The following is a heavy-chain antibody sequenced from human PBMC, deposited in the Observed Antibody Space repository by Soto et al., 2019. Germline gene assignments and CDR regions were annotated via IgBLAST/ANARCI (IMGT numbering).Heavy chain of an antibody. CDR1: GFTFSSYA. D-gene: IGHD6-25*01. Sequence: GGSLRLSCAVSGFTFSSYAMSWVRQAPGKGLEWVSAIAISGGSTYYADSVKGRFTISRDNSKNTLYLQMDSLRAEDTAVYYCAKELSQRDFFDYWGPGTLVTVSS. CDR2: IAISGGST. CDR3: AKELSQRDFFDY. J-gene: IGHJ4*02. V-gene: IGHV3-23*01.